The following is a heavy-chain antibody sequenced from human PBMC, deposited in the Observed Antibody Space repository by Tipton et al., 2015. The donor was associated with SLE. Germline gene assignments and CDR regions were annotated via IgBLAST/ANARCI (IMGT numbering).Heavy chain of an antibody. D-gene: IGHD3-10*01. V-gene: IGHV4-39*07. CDR1: DVSISSTYYY. CDR3: ARDLWRRWFDP. J-gene: IGHJ5*02. Sequence: TLSLTCTVSDVSISSTYYYWGWIRQPPGKGLEWIGSIHYSGSTYYSPSLKSRGTLSLDTSKNQFSPKLSSVTAADTAVYYCARDLWRRWFDPWGQGTLVTVSS. CDR2: IHYSGST.